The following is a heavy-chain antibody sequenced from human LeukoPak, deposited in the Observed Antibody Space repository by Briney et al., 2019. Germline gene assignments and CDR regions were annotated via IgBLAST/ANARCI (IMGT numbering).Heavy chain of an antibody. CDR2: INPSGRST. Sequence: ASVKVSCKASGYTFTNYYIHWVRQAPGQGLEWMGIINPSGRSTSYAQKFQGRVAMTRDTSTSTVYMELSSLRSEDTAVYYCARDSSSFFDYWGQGTLVTVSS. J-gene: IGHJ4*02. V-gene: IGHV1-46*01. D-gene: IGHD6-13*01. CDR3: ARDSSSFFDY. CDR1: GYTFTNYY.